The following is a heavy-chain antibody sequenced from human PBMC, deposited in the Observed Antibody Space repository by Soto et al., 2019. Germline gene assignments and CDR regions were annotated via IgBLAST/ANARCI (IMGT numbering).Heavy chain of an antibody. CDR2: ISYDGSNK. V-gene: IGHV3-30-3*01. Sequence: QVQLVESGGGVVQPGRSLRLSCAASGFTFSSYAMHWVRQAPGKGLEWVAVISYDGSNKYYADYVKGRFTISRDNSKNTLYLQMNSLRAEDTAVYYCARSTGVYSKARFLFDYWGQGTLVTVSS. CDR3: ARSTGVYSKARFLFDY. J-gene: IGHJ4*02. D-gene: IGHD4-4*01. CDR1: GFTFSSYA.